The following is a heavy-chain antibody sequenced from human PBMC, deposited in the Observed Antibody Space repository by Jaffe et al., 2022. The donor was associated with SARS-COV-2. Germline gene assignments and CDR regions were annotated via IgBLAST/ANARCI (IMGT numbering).Heavy chain of an antibody. D-gene: IGHD1-26*01. CDR3: AKAYHPSGSPYYFDY. V-gene: IGHV3-30*18. CDR1: GFTFSSYG. J-gene: IGHJ4*02. Sequence: QVQLVESGGGVVQPGRSLRLSCAASGFTFSSYGMHWVRQAPGKGLEWVAVISYDGSNKYYADSVKGRFTISRDNSKNTLYLQMNSLRAEDTAVYYCAKAYHPSGSPYYFDYWGQGTLVTVSS. CDR2: ISYDGSNK.